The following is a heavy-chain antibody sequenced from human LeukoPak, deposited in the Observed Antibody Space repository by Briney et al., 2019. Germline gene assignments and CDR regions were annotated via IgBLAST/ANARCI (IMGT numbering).Heavy chain of an antibody. CDR1: GFTFSSYA. D-gene: IGHD1-26*01. CDR2: ISYDGSNK. V-gene: IGHV3-30*04. Sequence: PGGSLRLSCAASGFTFSSYAMHWVRQAPGKGLEWVALISYDGSNKYYADSVKGRFTISRDNSKNTLYLQMNSLRAEDTAVYYCARDSVVGASSGAHFDPWGQGTLVTVSS. J-gene: IGHJ5*02. CDR3: ARDSVVGASSGAHFDP.